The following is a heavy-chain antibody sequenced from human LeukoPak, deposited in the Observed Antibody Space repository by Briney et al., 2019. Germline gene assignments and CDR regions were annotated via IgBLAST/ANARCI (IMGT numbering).Heavy chain of an antibody. CDR3: AKDRYGDYEAPFHYYMDA. CDR2: INPDSGVT. Sequence: ASVKVSCKASGYTFSGFYIHWVRQAPGQGLEWMGWINPDSGVTNYAQKLQGRVTITRDTSIDTAYMQLSRLRSDDTAVYYCAKDRYGDYEAPFHYYMDAWGRGTTVTVSS. D-gene: IGHD5-12*01. CDR1: GYTFSGFY. V-gene: IGHV1-2*02. J-gene: IGHJ6*03.